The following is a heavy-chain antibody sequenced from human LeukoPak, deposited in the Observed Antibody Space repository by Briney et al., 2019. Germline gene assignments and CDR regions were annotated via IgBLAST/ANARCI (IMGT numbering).Heavy chain of an antibody. Sequence: SVKVSCKASGFTFTSSAMQWVRQARGQRLEWIGWIVVGSGNANYAQKFQERVTITRDMSTSTAYMELSSLRSEDTAVYYCAADYYDSSGYQRSDAFDIWGQGTMVTVSS. CDR1: GFTFTSSA. CDR3: AADYYDSSGYQRSDAFDI. D-gene: IGHD3-22*01. J-gene: IGHJ3*02. CDR2: IVVGSGNA. V-gene: IGHV1-58*02.